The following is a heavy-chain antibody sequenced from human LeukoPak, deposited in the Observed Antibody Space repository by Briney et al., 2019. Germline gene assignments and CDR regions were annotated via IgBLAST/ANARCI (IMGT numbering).Heavy chain of an antibody. CDR1: GGSVNTSNYY. CDR3: SISNGYGLVDI. V-gene: IGHV4-39*07. CDR2: IFYSGST. D-gene: IGHD3-10*01. J-gene: IGHJ3*02. Sequence: SETLSLTCTVSGGSVNTSNYYWGWIRQPPGKGLVWVGNIFYSGSTYYSSLLKRRVTISLNTSRNLFSLKLNSMTDAATSVYCCSISNGYGLVDIWGRGTRVTVSS.